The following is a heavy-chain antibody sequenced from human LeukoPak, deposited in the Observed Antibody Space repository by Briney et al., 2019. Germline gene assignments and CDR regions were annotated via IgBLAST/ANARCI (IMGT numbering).Heavy chain of an antibody. Sequence: ASVKVSCKASGYTFTGYYMHWVRQAPGQGLEWMGRIIPILGIANYAQKFQGRVTITADKSTSTAYMELSSLRSEDTAVYYCAIESYNWFDPWGQGTLVTVSS. CDR1: GYTFTGYY. CDR2: IIPILGIA. V-gene: IGHV1-69*04. J-gene: IGHJ5*02. CDR3: AIESYNWFDP.